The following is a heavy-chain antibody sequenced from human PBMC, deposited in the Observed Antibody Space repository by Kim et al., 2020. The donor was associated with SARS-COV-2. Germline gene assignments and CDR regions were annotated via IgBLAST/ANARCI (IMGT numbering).Heavy chain of an antibody. CDR2: IIPIFGTA. V-gene: IGHV1-69*13. CDR3: ARDFNAARGYYGMDV. J-gene: IGHJ6*02. D-gene: IGHD6-13*01. CDR1: GGTFSSYA. Sequence: SVKVSCKASGGTFSSYAISWVRQAPGQGLEWMGGIIPIFGTANYAQKFQGRVTITADESTSTAYMELSSLRSEDTAVYYCARDFNAARGYYGMDVWGQGTMVTVSS.